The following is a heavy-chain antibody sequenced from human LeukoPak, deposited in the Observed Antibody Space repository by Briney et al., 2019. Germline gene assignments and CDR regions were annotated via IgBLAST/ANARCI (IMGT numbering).Heavy chain of an antibody. D-gene: IGHD3-22*01. CDR3: ARELDYYDSSGYSDY. CDR2: INPNSGGT. Sequence: GASVKVSCKASGYTFTGYYMHWVRQAPGQGLEWMGWINPNSGGTNYAQKFQGRVTMTRDTSISTAYMELSRLRSDDTAVYYCARELDYYDSSGYSDYWGQGTLVTVSS. CDR1: GYTFTGYY. J-gene: IGHJ4*02. V-gene: IGHV1-2*02.